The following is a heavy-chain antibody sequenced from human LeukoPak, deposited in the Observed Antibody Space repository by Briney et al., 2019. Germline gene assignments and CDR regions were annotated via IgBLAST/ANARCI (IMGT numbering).Heavy chain of an antibody. J-gene: IGHJ6*03. D-gene: IGHD4-17*01. CDR1: GGSFSGYY. Sequence: SETLSLTCAVYGGSFSGYYWSWIRQPPGKGLEWIGEINHSGSTNYNPSLKSRVTISVDTSKNQFSLKLSSVTAADTAVYYCASGATVTPTMDVWGKGTTVTVSS. CDR2: INHSGST. CDR3: ASGATVTPTMDV. V-gene: IGHV4-34*01.